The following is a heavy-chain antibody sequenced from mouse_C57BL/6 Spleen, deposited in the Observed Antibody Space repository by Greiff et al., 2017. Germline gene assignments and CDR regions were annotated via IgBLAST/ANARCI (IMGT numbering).Heavy chain of an antibody. CDR3: SRVARQRYFAV. CDR2: LDPSDSYT. CDR1: GYTFTSYW. V-gene: IGHV1-59*01. J-gene: IGHJ1*03. Sequence: QVQLQQPGAELVRPGTSVKLSCKASGYTFTSYWMHWVKPRPGQGLEWIGVLDPSDSYTNSNQKFKGKATLTVDKSSSTAYIQHSSLTSEDAAVDYCSRVARQRYFAVWGTGTTVTVSS. D-gene: IGHD1-1*01.